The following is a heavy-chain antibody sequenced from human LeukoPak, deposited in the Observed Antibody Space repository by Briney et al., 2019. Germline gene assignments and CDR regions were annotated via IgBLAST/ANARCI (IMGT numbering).Heavy chain of an antibody. CDR3: ARDGVAGTYYFDQ. Sequence: ASVKVSCKASGYTFTNYYIHWVRRAPGQGLEWMGMISPSGGSTSYQQRFQGRVTMTRDASTSTAYMGLSSLRSEDTAVYFCARDGVAGTYYFDQWGQGTLVTVSS. CDR1: GYTFTNYY. J-gene: IGHJ4*02. D-gene: IGHD6-19*01. CDR2: ISPSGGST. V-gene: IGHV1-46*01.